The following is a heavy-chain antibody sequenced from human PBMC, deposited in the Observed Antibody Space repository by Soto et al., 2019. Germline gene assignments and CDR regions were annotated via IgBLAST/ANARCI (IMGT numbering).Heavy chain of an antibody. J-gene: IGHJ6*02. CDR3: ARTGLQIVQATSYYYGLDV. V-gene: IGHV3-33*01. Sequence: QVQLVESGGGVVQPGTSLRLSCEASGFTFNSFGMHWVRQAPGKGLEWVAVRWHDGTNEYYVDSVKGRFTISRDNSKDTLYLQMNNLRAEDTAVYYCARTGLQIVQATSYYYGLDVWGQGTTVTVSS. D-gene: IGHD2-8*01. CDR1: GFTFNSFG. CDR2: RWHDGTNE.